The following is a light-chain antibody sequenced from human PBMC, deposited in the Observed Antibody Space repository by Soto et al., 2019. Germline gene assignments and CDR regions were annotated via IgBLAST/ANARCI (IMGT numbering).Light chain of an antibody. CDR2: GAS. CDR3: QAFNSAPRP. J-gene: IGKJ1*01. V-gene: IGKV1-27*01. Sequence: QMTQSPSSLSASLGDRVTITCRASQGIREDVAWYQQKPGKVPKLLIYGASTLQSGVPSRFSGSGSGTDFTLTISSLQPEDRGTYYCQAFNSAPRPFGQGTKVEIK. CDR1: QGIRED.